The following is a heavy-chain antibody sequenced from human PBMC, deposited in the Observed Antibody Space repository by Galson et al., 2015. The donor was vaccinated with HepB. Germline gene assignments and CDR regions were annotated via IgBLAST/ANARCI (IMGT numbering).Heavy chain of an antibody. CDR3: ARVRGGGSIVVVVAATLGVDAFDI. D-gene: IGHD2-15*01. CDR2: ISSSSSYI. J-gene: IGHJ3*02. CDR1: GFTFSSYS. V-gene: IGHV3-21*01. Sequence: SLRLSCAASGFTFSSYSMNWVRQAPGKGLEWVSSISSSSSYIYYADSVKGRFTISRDNAKNSLYLQMNSLRAEDTAVYYCARVRGGGSIVVVVAATLGVDAFDIWGQGTMVTVSS.